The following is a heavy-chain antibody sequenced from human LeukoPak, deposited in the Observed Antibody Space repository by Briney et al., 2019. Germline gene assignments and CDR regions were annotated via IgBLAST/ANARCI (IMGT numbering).Heavy chain of an antibody. D-gene: IGHD6-13*01. J-gene: IGHJ4*02. CDR1: GFSLSNYW. CDR2: ISYDGSYK. Sequence: PGGSLRLSCAVSGFSLSNYWMSWVRQTPGKGLEWVAVISYDGSYKFYADSVKGRFTISRDNSKSTLYLQMNSLRAEDTAVYYCAKDRYSGLNTIDYWGQGTLVTVSS. V-gene: IGHV3-30*18. CDR3: AKDRYSGLNTIDY.